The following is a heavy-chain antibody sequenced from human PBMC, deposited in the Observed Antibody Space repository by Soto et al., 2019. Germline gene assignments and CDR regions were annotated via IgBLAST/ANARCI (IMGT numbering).Heavy chain of an antibody. J-gene: IGHJ4*02. CDR1: GGSFSGYY. CDR3: ARGRTRGDGSRSYYNASPHFDY. CDR2: INHSGST. V-gene: IGHV4-34*01. D-gene: IGHD3-10*01. Sequence: QVQLQQWGAGLLKPSETLSLTCAVYGGSFSGYYWSWIRQPPGKGLEWIGEINHSGSTNYNPSLKSRVTISVDTSKNQFSLKLSSVTAADTAVYYCARGRTRGDGSRSYYNASPHFDYWGQGTLVTVSS.